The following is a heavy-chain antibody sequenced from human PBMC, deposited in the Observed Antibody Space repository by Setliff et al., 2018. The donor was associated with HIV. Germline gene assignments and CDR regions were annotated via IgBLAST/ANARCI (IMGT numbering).Heavy chain of an antibody. CDR2: ISSSSSSI. CDR1: GFTFNGYA. Sequence: GGSLRLSCVGSGFTFNGYAMNWVRQAPGKGLEWVSYISSSSSSIYYGDSVKGRFTISRDNAKNSLYLQMSSLRAEDTAVYYCARKLRPGHGMDVWGQGTTVTVSS. J-gene: IGHJ6*02. V-gene: IGHV3-48*04. CDR3: ARKLRPGHGMDV. D-gene: IGHD3-10*01.